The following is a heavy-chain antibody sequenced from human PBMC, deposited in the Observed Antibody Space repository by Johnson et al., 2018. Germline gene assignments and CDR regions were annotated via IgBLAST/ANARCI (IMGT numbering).Heavy chain of an antibody. CDR2: IYASGNT. J-gene: IGHJ3*02. V-gene: IGHV4-61*02. CDR3: GKEVYSYGHDAFDI. CDR1: GGFVSSDGYY. Sequence: QVQLQESGPGLVKPSQTLSLTCIVSGGFVSSDGYYWNWIRQPAGKGPEWLGRIYASGNTDYAPSLKRRVAISMDKSKNQFSLGLGSVNAADSAVYYCGKEVYSYGHDAFDIWGQGTMVTVSS. D-gene: IGHD5-18*01.